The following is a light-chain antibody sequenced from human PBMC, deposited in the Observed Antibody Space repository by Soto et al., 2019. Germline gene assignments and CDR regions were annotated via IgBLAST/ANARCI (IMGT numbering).Light chain of an antibody. V-gene: IGKV1-27*01. CDR1: RDIYNF. CDR2: GAS. CDR3: QKYNSSPFT. Sequence: QMTQSPPSLSASVGDTVTITCRASRDIYNFVAWYHQKPGKAPKLLISGASSLQPGVPSRLRGSGTGTGFTLSISSLQPEDGGTYFCQKYNSSPFTFGTGTKVDLK. J-gene: IGKJ3*01.